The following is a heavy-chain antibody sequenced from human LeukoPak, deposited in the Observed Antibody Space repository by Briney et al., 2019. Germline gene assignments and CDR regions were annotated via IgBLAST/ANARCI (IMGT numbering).Heavy chain of an antibody. CDR1: GYTFTGYY. J-gene: IGHJ5*02. CDR3: ARDIAAAAPFGP. D-gene: IGHD6-13*01. Sequence: ASVKVSCKASGYTFTGYYMHWVRQAPGQGLEWMGWINPNSGGTNYAQKFQGRVTMTRDTSISTAYMELSRLRSDDTAVYYCARDIAAAAPFGPWGQGTLVTVSS. V-gene: IGHV1-2*02. CDR2: INPNSGGT.